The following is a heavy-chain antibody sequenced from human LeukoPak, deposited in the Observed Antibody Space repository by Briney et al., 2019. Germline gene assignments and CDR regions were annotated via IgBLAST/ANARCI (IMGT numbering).Heavy chain of an antibody. J-gene: IGHJ4*02. CDR1: GGSISSYY. Sequence: TSETLSLTCTVSGGSISSYYWSWIRQPPGKGLEWMGYIYYSGRTNYNPSLKSRVTISVDTSKNHFSLKLSSVTAADTAVYYCARKRSSGFDYWGQGTLVTVSS. CDR3: ARKRSSGFDY. CDR2: IYYSGRT. V-gene: IGHV4-59*08. D-gene: IGHD6-19*01.